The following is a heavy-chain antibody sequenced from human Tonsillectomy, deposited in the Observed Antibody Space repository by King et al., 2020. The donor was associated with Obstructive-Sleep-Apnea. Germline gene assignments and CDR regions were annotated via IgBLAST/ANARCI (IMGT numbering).Heavy chain of an antibody. Sequence: QLQESGPGLVKPSEPLAPPCTVSGGPVSSGGYFWSWIRQSPGKGLEWLGYMFDSGPTNYNPSLKSRATISIDTPENNFSLKWRSVTAADTAMYYCARSMCCTSCFGLFYFGMDVWGQGTTVTVSS. V-gene: IGHV4-61*03. J-gene: IGHJ6*02. CDR2: MFDSGPT. D-gene: IGHD2-2*01. CDR3: ARSMCCTSCFGLFYFGMDV. CDR1: GGPVSSGGYF.